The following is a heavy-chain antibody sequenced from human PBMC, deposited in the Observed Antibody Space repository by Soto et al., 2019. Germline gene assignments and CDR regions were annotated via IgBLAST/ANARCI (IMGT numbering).Heavy chain of an antibody. D-gene: IGHD2-15*01. V-gene: IGHV3-7*05. Sequence: RVSSRAGKSTSSSSRLHWLSKKTNKKLEWVADIKCDGSEKYYVDAVKGRLTISRDNAKNSLYLQVNSLRAEDMTVYYCVRGPPDIVVVVAATSDYWGQGTLVTVSS. CDR2: IKCDGSEK. J-gene: IGHJ4*02. CDR3: VRGPPDIVVVVAATSDY. CDR1: KSTSSSSR.